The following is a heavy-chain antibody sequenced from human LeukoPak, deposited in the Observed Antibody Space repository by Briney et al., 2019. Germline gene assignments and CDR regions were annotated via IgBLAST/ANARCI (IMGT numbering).Heavy chain of an antibody. Sequence: ASVKVSCKASGYTFTGYYMHWVRQAPGQGLEWMGWINPNSGGTNYAQKFQGRVTMTRDTSISTAYMELSRLRSDDTAVYYCAATHCSSTSCDGVYYYYYGMDVWGQGTTVTVSS. CDR2: INPNSGGT. J-gene: IGHJ6*02. CDR3: AATHCSSTSCDGVYYYYYGMDV. CDR1: GYTFTGYY. V-gene: IGHV1-2*02. D-gene: IGHD2-2*01.